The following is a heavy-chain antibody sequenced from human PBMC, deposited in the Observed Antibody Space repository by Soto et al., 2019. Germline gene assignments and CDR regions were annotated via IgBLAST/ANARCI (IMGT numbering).Heavy chain of an antibody. V-gene: IGHV6-1*01. CDR1: GDSVSSNSAA. J-gene: IGHJ3*02. D-gene: IGHD6-19*01. CDR2: TYYRSKWYN. CDR3: ASEIAVAGTGAFDI. Sequence: PSQTLSLTCAISGDSVSSNSAAWDWIRQSPSRGLEWLGRTYYRSKWYNDYAVSVKSRITINPDTSKNQFSLQLNSVTPEDTAVYYCASEIAVAGTGAFDIWGQGTMVTVSS.